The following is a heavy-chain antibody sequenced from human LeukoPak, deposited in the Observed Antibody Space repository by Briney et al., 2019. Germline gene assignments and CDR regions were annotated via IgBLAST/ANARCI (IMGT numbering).Heavy chain of an antibody. V-gene: IGHV4-39*01. Sequence: PSETLSLTCTVSGGSISSSSYYWGWIRQPPGKGLEWIGSIYYSGSTYYNPSLKSRVTISVDTSKNQFSLKLSSVTAADTAVYSCAGHWGSCHGGGSDCYTFDYWGQGSLVTVSS. CDR2: IYYSGST. CDR1: GGSISSSSYY. D-gene: IGHD2-21*02. J-gene: IGHJ4*02. CDR3: AGHWGSCHGGGSDCYTFDY.